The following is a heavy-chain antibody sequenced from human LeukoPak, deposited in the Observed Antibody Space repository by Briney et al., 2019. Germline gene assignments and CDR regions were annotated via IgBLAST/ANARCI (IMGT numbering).Heavy chain of an antibody. CDR2: INPNSGGT. CDR3: ARVKCGGDCYTFDY. CDR1: GYTFTCYY. Sequence: ASVKVSCKASGYTFTCYYMHWVRQAPGQGLEWMGWINPNSGGTNYAQKFQGRVTMTRDTSISTAYMELSRLRSDDTAVYYCARVKCGGDCYTFDYWGQGTLVTVSS. V-gene: IGHV1-2*02. D-gene: IGHD2-21*02. J-gene: IGHJ4*02.